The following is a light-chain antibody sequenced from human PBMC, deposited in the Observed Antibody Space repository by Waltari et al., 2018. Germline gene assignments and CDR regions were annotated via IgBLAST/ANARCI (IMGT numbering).Light chain of an antibody. Sequence: DIQMTQSPSSVSASVGDRVTITCRASQGISTWLAWYQQKPGNAPKLLIYSASTLQTGVPSRFSGSGSGTEFSLTIDSLQPEDFATYYCQQGNSFPPTFGQGTKVEIK. V-gene: IGKV1-12*01. CDR3: QQGNSFPPT. CDR1: QGISTW. J-gene: IGKJ1*01. CDR2: SAS.